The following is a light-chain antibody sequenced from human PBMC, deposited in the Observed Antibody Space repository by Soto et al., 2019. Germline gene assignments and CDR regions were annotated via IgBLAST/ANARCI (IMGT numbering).Light chain of an antibody. CDR2: GAS. J-gene: IGKJ1*01. Sequence: DIQMTQSPSSLSASVGDRVTITCRASQGIRYALGWYQQKPGTAPKRLIYGASILQNGVPSRFGGSGSGTEFTLTISSLQPEDLATYYCLQYNSPPLTFGQGTKVDIK. CDR3: LQYNSPPLT. CDR1: QGIRYA. V-gene: IGKV1-17*01.